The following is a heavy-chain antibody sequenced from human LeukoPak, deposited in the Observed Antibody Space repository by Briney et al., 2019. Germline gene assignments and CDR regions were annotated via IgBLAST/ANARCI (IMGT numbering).Heavy chain of an antibody. V-gene: IGHV3-33*01. D-gene: IGHD4-17*01. CDR3: ARAHYGDYFDY. CDR2: IWYDGSNK. CDR1: GFTFSSYG. Sequence: PGRSLRLCCAASGFTFSSYGMHWVRQAPGKGLEWVAVIWYDGSNKYYADSVKGRFTISRDNSKNTLYLQMNSLRAEDTAVYYCARAHYGDYFDYWGQGTLVTVSS. J-gene: IGHJ4*02.